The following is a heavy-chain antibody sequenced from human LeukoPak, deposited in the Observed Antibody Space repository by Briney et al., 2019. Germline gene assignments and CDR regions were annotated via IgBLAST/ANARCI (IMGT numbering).Heavy chain of an antibody. CDR3: ARVTAYSSENYFDY. CDR2: IYHSGST. CDR1: GYSISSGYY. D-gene: IGHD6-25*01. J-gene: IGHJ4*02. Sequence: SETLSLTCAVSGYSISSGYYWGWIRQPPGKGLEWIGSIYHSGSTYYNPSLKSRVIISVDTSKNQFSLKLSSVTAADTAVYYCARVTAYSSENYFDYWGQGTLVTVSS. V-gene: IGHV4-38-2*01.